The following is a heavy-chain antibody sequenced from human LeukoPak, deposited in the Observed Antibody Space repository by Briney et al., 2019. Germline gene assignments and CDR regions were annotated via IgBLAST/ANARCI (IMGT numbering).Heavy chain of an antibody. CDR1: GFTFSSYG. Sequence: GGSLRLSCAASGFTFSSYGMHWVRQAPGKGLEWVAVISYDGSNKYYADSVKGRFTISRDNSKNTLYLQMNSLRAEDTAVYYCASSYGDYVYAFGIWGQGTMVTVSS. V-gene: IGHV3-30*03. CDR2: ISYDGSNK. D-gene: IGHD4-17*01. CDR3: ASSYGDYVYAFGI. J-gene: IGHJ3*02.